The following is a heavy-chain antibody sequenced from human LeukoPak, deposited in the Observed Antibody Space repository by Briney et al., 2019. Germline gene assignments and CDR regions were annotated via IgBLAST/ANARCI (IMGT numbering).Heavy chain of an antibody. CDR2: IRSKANSYAT. Sequence: GGSLRLSCAASGFTFSGSAMHWVRQASGKGLDWVGRIRSKANSYATAYAASVKGRLTISRDDSKNTAYLQMNSLKTEDTAVYYCTSEQLVEYWGQGTLVTVSS. J-gene: IGHJ4*02. V-gene: IGHV3-73*01. D-gene: IGHD6-13*01. CDR1: GFTFSGSA. CDR3: TSEQLVEY.